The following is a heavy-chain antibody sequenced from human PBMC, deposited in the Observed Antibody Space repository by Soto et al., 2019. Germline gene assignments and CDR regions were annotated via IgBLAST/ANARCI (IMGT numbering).Heavy chain of an antibody. CDR1: GFTFSSYG. CDR3: AKDRRGYEYYGMDV. D-gene: IGHD6-6*01. J-gene: IGHJ6*02. V-gene: IGHV3-30*18. Sequence: GGSLRLSCAASGFTFSSYGMHWVRQAPGKGLEWVAVISYDGSNKYYADSVKGRFTISRDNSKNTLYLQMNSLRAEDTAVYYCAKDRRGYEYYGMDVWGQGTTVTVSS. CDR2: ISYDGSNK.